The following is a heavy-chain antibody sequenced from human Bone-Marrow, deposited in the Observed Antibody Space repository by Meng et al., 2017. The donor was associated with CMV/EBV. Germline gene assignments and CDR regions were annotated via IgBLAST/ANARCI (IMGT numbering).Heavy chain of an antibody. D-gene: IGHD2-2*01. Sequence: GESLKISCAASGFTFSSYAMHWVRQDPGKGLEWVAVISYDGSNKYYADSVKGRFTISRDNSKNTLYLQMNSLRAEDTAVYYCARDGHYCSSTSCPDPDFDYWGQGTLVTVSS. CDR1: GFTFSSYA. V-gene: IGHV3-30-3*01. J-gene: IGHJ4*02. CDR3: ARDGHYCSSTSCPDPDFDY. CDR2: ISYDGSNK.